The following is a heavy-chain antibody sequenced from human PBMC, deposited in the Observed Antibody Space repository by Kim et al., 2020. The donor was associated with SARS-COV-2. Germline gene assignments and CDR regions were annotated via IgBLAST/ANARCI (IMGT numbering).Heavy chain of an antibody. Sequence: SETLSLTCTVSGGSISSSSYYWGWIRQPPGKGLEWIGSIYYSGSTYYNPSLKSRVTISVDTSKNQFSLKLSSVTAADTAVYYCARHIIVVVISRFDYWGQGTLVTVSS. CDR2: IYYSGST. D-gene: IGHD3-22*01. J-gene: IGHJ4*02. CDR1: GGSISSSSYY. V-gene: IGHV4-39*01. CDR3: ARHIIVVVISRFDY.